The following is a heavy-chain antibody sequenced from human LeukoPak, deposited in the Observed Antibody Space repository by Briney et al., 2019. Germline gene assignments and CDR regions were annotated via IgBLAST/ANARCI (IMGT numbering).Heavy chain of an antibody. CDR3: ADPGAQADF. CDR2: IGSDSSYT. V-gene: IGHV3-21*04. CDR1: GFTFSSYS. J-gene: IGHJ4*02. Sequence: AGSLRLSCAASGFTFSSYSMNWVRQAPGKGLEWVSTIGSDSSYTYYTDSVKGRFTNSRDNSKNTVYLQMNSLRVDDTAVYYCADPGAQADFWGLGTLVTVSS. D-gene: IGHD7-27*01.